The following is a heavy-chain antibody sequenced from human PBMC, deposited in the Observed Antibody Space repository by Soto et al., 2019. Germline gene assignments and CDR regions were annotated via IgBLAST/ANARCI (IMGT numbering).Heavy chain of an antibody. CDR1: GGSISSYY. CDR3: ARVKVRDGDPEHFQH. V-gene: IGHV4-59*01. Sequence: SETLSLTCTFSGGSISSYYWSWFRQHPGKGLEWIGYIYYSGSTNNNHSLKSRVTISVDTSKNQFCLKLSSVTAADTAVYYCARVKVRDGDPEHFQHWGRGTLVTVSS. CDR2: IYYSGST. D-gene: IGHD7-27*01. J-gene: IGHJ1*01.